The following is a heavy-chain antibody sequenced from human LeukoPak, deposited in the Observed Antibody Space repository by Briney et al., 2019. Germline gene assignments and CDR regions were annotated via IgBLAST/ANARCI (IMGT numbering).Heavy chain of an antibody. CDR2: FSGSGGST. Sequence: GGSLRLSCAASGFTFSSYAMSWVRQAPGKGLECISGFSGSGGSTYYADSVKGRFTISRDNSKNTLYLQMNSLRAEDTAVYYCAREPTYTSSWYTSCDYWGQGTLVTVSS. J-gene: IGHJ4*02. CDR3: AREPTYTSSWYTSCDY. CDR1: GFTFSSYA. D-gene: IGHD6-13*01. V-gene: IGHV3-23*01.